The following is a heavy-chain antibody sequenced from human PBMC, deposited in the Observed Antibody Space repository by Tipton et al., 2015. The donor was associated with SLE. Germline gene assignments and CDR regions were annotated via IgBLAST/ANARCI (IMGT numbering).Heavy chain of an antibody. CDR3: ARSWFREFTYYYYYGMDV. CDR2: INTNTGNP. CDR1: GYTFIGYY. V-gene: IGHV7-4-1*02. D-gene: IGHD3-10*01. Sequence: QSGPEVKKPGASVKVSCKASGYTFIGYYMHWVRQAPGQGLEWMGWINTNTGNPTYAQGFTGRFVFSLDTSVSTAYLQISSLKAEDTAVYYCARSWFREFTYYYYYGMDVWCQGTTVTVSS. J-gene: IGHJ6*02.